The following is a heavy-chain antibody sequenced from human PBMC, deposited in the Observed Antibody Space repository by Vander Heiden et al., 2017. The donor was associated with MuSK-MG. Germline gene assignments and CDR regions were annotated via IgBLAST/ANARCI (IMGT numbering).Heavy chain of an antibody. V-gene: IGHV4-38-2*01. J-gene: IGHJ4*02. CDR3: ARESITIFGVALGD. CDR1: GYSISSGYY. D-gene: IGHD3-3*01. CDR2: IYHSGST. Sequence: QVQLQESGPGLVKPSETLSPTCAVSGYSISSGYYWGWIRQPPGKGLEWIGSIYHSGSTYYNPSLKSRVTISVDTSKNQFSLKLSSVTAADTAVYYCARESITIFGVALGDWGQGTLVTVSS.